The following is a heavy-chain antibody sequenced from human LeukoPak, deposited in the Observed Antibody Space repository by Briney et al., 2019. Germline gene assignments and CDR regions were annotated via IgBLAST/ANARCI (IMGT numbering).Heavy chain of an antibody. D-gene: IGHD6-13*01. V-gene: IGHV4-31*03. J-gene: IGHJ4*02. Sequence: SQTLSLTCTVSGGSISSGGYYWSWIRQHPGKGLEWIGYIYYSGSTNYNPSLKSRVTIAVDTSKNQFSLRLSSVTAADTAVYYCAMAYSSSWYYFDYWGQGTLVTVSS. CDR3: AMAYSSSWYYFDY. CDR2: IYYSGST. CDR1: GGSISSGGYY.